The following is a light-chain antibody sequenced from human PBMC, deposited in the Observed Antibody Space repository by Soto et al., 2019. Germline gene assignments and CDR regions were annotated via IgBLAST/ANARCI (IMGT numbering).Light chain of an antibody. CDR3: QQYASSPLT. CDR2: DAS. J-gene: IGKJ4*01. V-gene: IGKV3-20*01. CDR1: QSVGRDY. Sequence: EIVLTQSPGTLSLSPGERATLSCRASQSVGRDYLAWYQQKRGQAPRLLMYDASSRATGIPYRFSGSGSGTDFTLTISRLEPADFAEFYCQQYASSPLTFGGGTKVEIK.